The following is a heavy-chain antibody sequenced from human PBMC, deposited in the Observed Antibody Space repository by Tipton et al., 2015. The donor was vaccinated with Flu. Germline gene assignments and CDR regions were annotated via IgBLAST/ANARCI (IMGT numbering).Heavy chain of an antibody. Sequence: PGLVKPSETLSLTCTVSDGSMTTYKWSWIRQSPGKGLEWIGLAYSSGDTNYNPSLEGRVTISVDTSKNQFSLKLSSVTAADTAVYYCARIYDSSGIDYWGQGTLVTVSS. CDR3: ARIYDSSGIDY. J-gene: IGHJ4*02. CDR1: DGSMTTYK. CDR2: AYSSGDT. V-gene: IGHV4-59*08. D-gene: IGHD3-22*01.